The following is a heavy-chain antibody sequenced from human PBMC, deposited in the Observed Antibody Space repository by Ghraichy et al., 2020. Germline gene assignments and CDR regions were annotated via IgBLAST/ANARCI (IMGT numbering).Heavy chain of an antibody. J-gene: IGHJ4*02. D-gene: IGHD1-26*01. CDR2: IDSSSTYI. Sequence: LSLTCAASGFTFSSYSVNWVRQAPGKGLEWVSYIDSSSTYIYYADSVKGRFTISRDDAKNSLYLQMNSLRAEDTAVYYCARGIVGITRPFDYWGQGTLVTVSS. CDR3: ARGIVGITRPFDY. V-gene: IGHV3-21*01. CDR1: GFTFSSYS.